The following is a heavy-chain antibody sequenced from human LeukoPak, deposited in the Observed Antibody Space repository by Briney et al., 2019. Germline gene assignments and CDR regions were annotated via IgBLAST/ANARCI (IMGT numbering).Heavy chain of an antibody. V-gene: IGHV1-69*13. J-gene: IGHJ4*02. CDR1: GGTFSSYA. CDR3: ARGRDPNYDYIWGSYRPSGFDY. Sequence: SVKVSCKASGGTFSSYAIIWVRQAPGQGLEWMGGIIPIFGTANYAQKFQGRVTITADESTSTAYMELSSLRSEDTAVYYCARGRDPNYDYIWGSYRPSGFDYWGQGNLVTVSS. D-gene: IGHD3-16*02. CDR2: IIPIFGTA.